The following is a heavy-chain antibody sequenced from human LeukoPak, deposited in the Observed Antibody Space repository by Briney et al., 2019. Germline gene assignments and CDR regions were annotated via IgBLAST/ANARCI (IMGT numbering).Heavy chain of an antibody. J-gene: IGHJ4*02. CDR3: AGGGSGSYYKSWVGYFDY. CDR2: IIPIFGTA. Sequence: SVKVSCKASGATFSSYAISLVRQAPGQGLEWMGRIIPIFGTANYAKKFQGRVTITTDESTSTAYMELSSLRSEDTAVYYCAGGGSGSYYKSWVGYFDYWGQGTLVTVSS. D-gene: IGHD3-10*01. CDR1: GATFSSYA. V-gene: IGHV1-69*05.